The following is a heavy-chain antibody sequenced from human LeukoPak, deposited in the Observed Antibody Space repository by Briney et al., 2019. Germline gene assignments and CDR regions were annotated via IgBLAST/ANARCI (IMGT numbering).Heavy chain of an antibody. CDR1: GYTFTIYA. V-gene: IGHV1-69*13. J-gene: IGHJ4*02. CDR3: ARGGDSSGYYHRYFDY. Sequence: EASVTVSCKASGYTFTIYAISWVRQAPGQGLEWMGGIIPIFGTANYAQKFQGRVTITADESTSTAYMELSSLRSEDTAVYYCARGGDSSGYYHRYFDYRGQGTLVTVSS. D-gene: IGHD3-22*01. CDR2: IIPIFGTA.